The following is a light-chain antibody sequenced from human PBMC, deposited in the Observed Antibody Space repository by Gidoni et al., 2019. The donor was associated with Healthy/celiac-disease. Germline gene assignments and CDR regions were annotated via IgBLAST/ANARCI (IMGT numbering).Light chain of an antibody. Sequence: PGERATLSCRASQSVSSYLAWYQQKPGQAPRLLIYDASNRATGIPARFSGSGSGTDFTLTIISLEPEDFAVYYCQQRSNWPLTFGPGTKVDIK. J-gene: IGKJ3*01. CDR3: QQRSNWPLT. CDR1: QSVSSY. CDR2: DAS. V-gene: IGKV3-11*01.